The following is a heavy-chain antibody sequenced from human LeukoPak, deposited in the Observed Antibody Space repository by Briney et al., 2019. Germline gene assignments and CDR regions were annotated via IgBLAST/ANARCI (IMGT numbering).Heavy chain of an antibody. Sequence: SQTLSLTCAISGDSVSSNSAAWTWIRQSPSRGLERLGRTYYRSKRYNDYAVSVKSRITINPDTSKNQFSLQLNSVTPEDTAVYYCARVIAAAGTKNYYFDYWGQGTLVTVSS. CDR2: TYYRSKRYN. CDR3: ARVIAAAGTKNYYFDY. V-gene: IGHV6-1*01. D-gene: IGHD6-25*01. CDR1: GDSVSSNSAA. J-gene: IGHJ4*02.